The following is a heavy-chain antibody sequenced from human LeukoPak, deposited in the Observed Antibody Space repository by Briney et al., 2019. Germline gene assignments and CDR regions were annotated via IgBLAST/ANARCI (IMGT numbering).Heavy chain of an antibody. CDR2: IYPGDSDT. Sequence: GESLKISCNGSGYXFTTYWIGWARQMPGKGLEWMGIIYPGDSDTRYSPSFQGQVTISADKSISTAYLQWSSLKASDTAMYYCARARYCSGGNCYAEYWGQGTLVTVSS. CDR1: GYXFTTYW. J-gene: IGHJ4*02. V-gene: IGHV5-51*01. D-gene: IGHD2-15*01. CDR3: ARARYCSGGNCYAEY.